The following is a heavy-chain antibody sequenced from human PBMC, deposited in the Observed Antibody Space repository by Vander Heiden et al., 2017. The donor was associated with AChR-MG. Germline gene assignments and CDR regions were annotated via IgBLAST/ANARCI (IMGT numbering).Heavy chain of an antibody. D-gene: IGHD3-3*01. CDR3: ARGLVAYYDFWSGYYTPYSDY. V-gene: IGHV4-34*01. J-gene: IGHJ4*02. CDR2: INHSGST. CDR1: GGSFSGSY. Sequence: QVQLQQWGAGLLKPSETLSLTCAVYGGSFSGSYWSWIRQPPGKGLEWIGEINHSGSTNYNPSLKSRVTISVDTSKNQFSLKLSSVTAADTAVYYCARGLVAYYDFWSGYYTPYSDYWGQGTLVTVSS.